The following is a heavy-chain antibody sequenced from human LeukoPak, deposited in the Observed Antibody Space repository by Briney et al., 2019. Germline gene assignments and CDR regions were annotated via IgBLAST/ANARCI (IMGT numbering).Heavy chain of an antibody. D-gene: IGHD3-10*01. J-gene: IGHJ6*04. CDR3: ARERVDYYGSGSYYYGMDV. CDR1: GYTFTSYA. Sequence: ASVKVSCKASGYTFTSYAMHWVRQAPGQRLEWMGWINAGNGNTKYSQKFQGRVTITRDTSASTAYMELSSLRSEDTAVYYCARERVDYYGSGSYYYGMDVWGKGTTVTVSS. V-gene: IGHV1-3*01. CDR2: INAGNGNT.